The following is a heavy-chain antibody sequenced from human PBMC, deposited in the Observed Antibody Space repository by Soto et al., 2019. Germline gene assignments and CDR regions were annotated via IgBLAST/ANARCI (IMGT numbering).Heavy chain of an antibody. D-gene: IGHD3-3*01. CDR1: GFIFSTYS. Sequence: PGGSLRLSCAASGFIFSTYSMNWVRQTPGKGLEWLSYTSSSGGTVYYANSVRGRFTVSRDNARNSLYLQMNSLTDADTAVYYCARGDDFSYFDPWGQGTLVTVSS. V-gene: IGHV3-48*02. CDR2: TSSSGGTV. CDR3: ARGDDFSYFDP. J-gene: IGHJ5*02.